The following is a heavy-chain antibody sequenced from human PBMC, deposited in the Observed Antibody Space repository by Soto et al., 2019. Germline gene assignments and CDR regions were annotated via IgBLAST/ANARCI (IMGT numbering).Heavy chain of an antibody. CDR2: IYPSGMP. D-gene: IGHD5-18*01. Sequence: SETLSLTCTVSGGSISNAAYSWSWIRQPPGKGLEWIGYIYPSGMPFYNPSLRSRVTISIDRSNDQFSLNLKSVTAADTAVYYFASERGGYGLFDLWGQGTLVIVSS. CDR1: GGSISNAAYS. CDR3: ASERGGYGLFDL. J-gene: IGHJ4*02. V-gene: IGHV4-30-2*01.